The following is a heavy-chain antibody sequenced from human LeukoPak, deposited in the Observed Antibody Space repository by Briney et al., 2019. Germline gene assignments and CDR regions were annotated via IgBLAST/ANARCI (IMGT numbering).Heavy chain of an antibody. J-gene: IGHJ5*02. D-gene: IGHD3-10*01. CDR3: ARDFQGSNWFDP. V-gene: IGHV3-21*01. Sequence: GGSLRLSCAAPGFTSSSYSMNWVRQAPGKGLKWVSSISSSSSYIYYADSVKGRFTISRDNAKNSLYLQMNSLRAEDTAVYYCARDFQGSNWFDPWGQGTLVTVSS. CDR1: GFTSSSYS. CDR2: ISSSSSYI.